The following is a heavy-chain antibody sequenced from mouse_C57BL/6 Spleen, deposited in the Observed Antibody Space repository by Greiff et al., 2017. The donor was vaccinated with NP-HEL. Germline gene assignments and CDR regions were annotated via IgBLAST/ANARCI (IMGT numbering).Heavy chain of an antibody. CDR3: ARAPYDGPAFAY. CDR1: GFTFSDYG. D-gene: IGHD1-2*01. V-gene: IGHV5-17*01. CDR2: ISSGSSTI. Sequence: EVKVVESGGGLVKPGGSLKLSCAASGFTFSDYGMHWVRQAPEKGLEWVAYISSGSSTIYYADTVKGRFTISRDNAKNTLFLQMTSLRSEDTAIYYCARAPYDGPAFAYWGQGTLVTVSA. J-gene: IGHJ3*01.